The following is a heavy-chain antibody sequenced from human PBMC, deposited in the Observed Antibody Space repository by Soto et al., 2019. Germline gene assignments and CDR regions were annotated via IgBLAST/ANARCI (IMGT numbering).Heavy chain of an antibody. D-gene: IGHD1-26*01. CDR3: ARLVGATVSTFDY. V-gene: IGHV4-34*01. CDR1: GGSFSGYY. CDR2: INHSGST. J-gene: IGHJ4*02. Sequence: PSETLSLTCAVYGGSFSGYYWSWIRQPPGKGLEWTGEINHSGSTNYNPSLKSRVTISVDTSKNQFSLKLSSVTAADTAVYYCARLVGATVSTFDYWGQGTLVTVS.